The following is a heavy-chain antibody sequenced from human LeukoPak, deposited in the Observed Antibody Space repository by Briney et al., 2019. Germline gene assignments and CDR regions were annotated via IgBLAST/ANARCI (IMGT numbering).Heavy chain of an antibody. J-gene: IGHJ4*02. V-gene: IGHV4-4*02. Sequence: SETLSLTCGVSGGSITNTNYWTWVRQPPGKGLEWIGEVNLQGSTNYNPSLMGRVAISVDTSEDHISLQLTSVTAADTAVYYCAREGGPYRPLDYSGQGTLVTVSS. CDR3: AREGGPYRPLDY. CDR1: GGSITNTNY. CDR2: VNLQGST.